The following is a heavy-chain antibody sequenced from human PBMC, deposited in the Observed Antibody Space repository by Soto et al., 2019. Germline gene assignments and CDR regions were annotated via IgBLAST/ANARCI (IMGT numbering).Heavy chain of an antibody. J-gene: IGHJ5*02. D-gene: IGHD5-18*01. CDR3: ARDRRKLDTAVARPYNWYDP. V-gene: IGHV1-69*01. Sequence: QVQLVQSGAEVKKPGASVKVSCKASGGTFSSYAISWVRQAPGRGLEWMGGIIPIFGTANYAQKFQGRVTITADETKSTAYMELSSLISGDTAVYYCARDRRKLDTAVARPYNWYDPWGQGTLVTGSS. CDR1: GGTFSSYA. CDR2: IIPIFGTA.